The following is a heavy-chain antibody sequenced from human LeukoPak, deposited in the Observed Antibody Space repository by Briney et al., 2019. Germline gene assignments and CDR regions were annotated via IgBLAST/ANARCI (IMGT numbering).Heavy chain of an antibody. CDR2: IYTSGST. J-gene: IGHJ3*02. D-gene: IGHD3-22*01. CDR3: AREGTYYYDSSGYHAFDI. CDR1: GGSISSYY. Sequence: SETLSLTCTVSGGSISSYYWSWIRQPAGKGLEWIGRIYTSGSTNYNPSLKSRVTMSVDTSKNQFPLKLSSVTAADTAVYYCAREGTYYYDSSGYHAFDIWGQGTMVSVCS. V-gene: IGHV4-4*07.